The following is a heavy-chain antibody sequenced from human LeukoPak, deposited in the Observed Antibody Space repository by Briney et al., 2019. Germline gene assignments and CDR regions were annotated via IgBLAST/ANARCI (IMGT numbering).Heavy chain of an antibody. V-gene: IGHV1-18*04. CDR2: ISAYNGNT. J-gene: IGHJ4*02. CDR3: ARDYLSQLQPHY. Sequence: ASVKVSCKASGYTFTAFYIHWVRQAPGQGLEWMGWISAYNGNTNYAQKLQGRVTMTTDTSTSTAYMELRSLRSDDTAVYYCARDYLSQLQPHYWGQGTLVTVSS. D-gene: IGHD5-24*01. CDR1: GYTFTAFY.